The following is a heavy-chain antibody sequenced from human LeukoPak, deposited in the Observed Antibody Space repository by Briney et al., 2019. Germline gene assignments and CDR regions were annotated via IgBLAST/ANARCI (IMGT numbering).Heavy chain of an antibody. D-gene: IGHD3-22*01. J-gene: IGHJ4*02. CDR2: ISGSGGST. Sequence: GGSLRLSCAASGFTFSSYAMSWVRQAPGKGLEWVSAISGSGGSTYYADSVKGRFTISRDNSKNTLYLQMNSLRAEDTAVYYCAKGRPGDYYDSSGYYYSDYWGQGTLVTVSS. CDR3: AKGRPGDYYDSSGYYYSDY. V-gene: IGHV3-23*01. CDR1: GFTFSSYA.